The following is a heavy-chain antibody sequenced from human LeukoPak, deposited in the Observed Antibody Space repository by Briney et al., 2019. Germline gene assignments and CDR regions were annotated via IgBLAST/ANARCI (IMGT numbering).Heavy chain of an antibody. CDR1: GYSFTSYC. D-gene: IGHD3-10*01. V-gene: IGHV1-18*01. J-gene: IGHJ4*02. CDR2: ISAYNGNT. Sequence: ASVKVSCKDSGYSFTSYCISWVRQDPREALEGMGWISAYNGNTNYAQKPQGRVPMTTDTPTSTAYMERRSLRSDDPAVYYWARDVRIGYGSGSSNWGQGTLVTVSS. CDR3: ARDVRIGYGSGSSN.